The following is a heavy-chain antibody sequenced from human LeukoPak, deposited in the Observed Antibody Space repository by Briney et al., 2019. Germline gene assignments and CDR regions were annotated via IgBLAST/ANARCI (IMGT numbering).Heavy chain of an antibody. Sequence: PGGSLRLSCAASGFTFSSYAMHWVRQAPGKGLEWVAVISYDGSNKYYADSVKGRFTISRDNSKNTLYLQMNSLRAEDTAVYYCAKDIGYYYDSSGTYNPSGDYWGQGTLVTVSS. CDR2: ISYDGSNK. CDR1: GFTFSSYA. V-gene: IGHV3-30*04. CDR3: AKDIGYYYDSSGTYNPSGDY. J-gene: IGHJ4*02. D-gene: IGHD3-22*01.